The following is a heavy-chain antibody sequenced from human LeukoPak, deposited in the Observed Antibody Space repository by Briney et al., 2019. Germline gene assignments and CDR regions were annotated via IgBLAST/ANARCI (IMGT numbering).Heavy chain of an antibody. J-gene: IGHJ3*02. CDR1: GYSFTSYW. V-gene: IGHV5-51*01. CDR3: ARIYCSSTSCYKPRDAFDN. Sequence: GASPKISCKGSGYSFTSYWIGWVRQMPGKGLEWMGIIYPGDSDTRYSPSFQGQVTISADKSISTAYLQWSRLKASDTAMYYCARIYCSSTSCYKPRDAFDNWGQGTMVTVSS. CDR2: IYPGDSDT. D-gene: IGHD2-2*02.